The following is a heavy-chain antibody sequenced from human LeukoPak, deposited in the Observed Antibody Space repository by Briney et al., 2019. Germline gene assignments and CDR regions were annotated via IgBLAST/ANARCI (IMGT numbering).Heavy chain of an antibody. Sequence: GGSLRLSCAASGFTFSSYAMSWVRQAPGKGLEWVSAISGSGGSTYCADSVKGRFTISRDNSKNTLYLQMNSLRAEDTAVYYCAKDLTYYDFWSGSDYFDYWGQGTQVTVSS. J-gene: IGHJ4*02. V-gene: IGHV3-23*01. CDR2: ISGSGGST. CDR1: GFTFSSYA. D-gene: IGHD3-3*01. CDR3: AKDLTYYDFWSGSDYFDY.